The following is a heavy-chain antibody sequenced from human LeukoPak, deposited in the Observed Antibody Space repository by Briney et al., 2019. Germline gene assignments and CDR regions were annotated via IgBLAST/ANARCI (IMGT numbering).Heavy chain of an antibody. V-gene: IGHV1-8*03. J-gene: IGHJ4*02. D-gene: IGHD3-3*01. CDR1: GYTFTSYD. CDR2: MNPNSGNT. Sequence: ASVTVSCKASGYTFTSYDINWVRQATGQGLEWMGWMNPNSGNTGYAQKFQGRVTITRNTSISTAYMELSSLRSEDTAVYYCARGSSYDLGVDYWGQGTLVTVSS. CDR3: ARGSSYDLGVDY.